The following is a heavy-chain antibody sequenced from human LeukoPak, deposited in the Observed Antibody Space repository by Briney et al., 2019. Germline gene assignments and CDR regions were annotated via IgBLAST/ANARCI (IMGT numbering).Heavy chain of an antibody. V-gene: IGHV3-21*01. J-gene: IGHJ4*02. D-gene: IGHD6-13*01. Sequence: GGSLRLSCAASGFTFSSYSMNWVRQAPGKGLEWVSSISSSSSYIYYADSVKGRFTISRDNAKNSLYLQMNSLRAEDTAVYSCARDIRAAAGTSWGQGTLVTVSS. CDR3: ARDIRAAAGTS. CDR1: GFTFSSYS. CDR2: ISSSSSYI.